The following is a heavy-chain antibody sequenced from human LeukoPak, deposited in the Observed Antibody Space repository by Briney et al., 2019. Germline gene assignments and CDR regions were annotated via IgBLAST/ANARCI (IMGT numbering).Heavy chain of an antibody. CDR2: VYYSGNT. CDR1: GGSISSHY. CDR3: ARAVTSSSSWYKWVNWFDP. D-gene: IGHD6-13*01. J-gene: IGHJ5*02. Sequence: SETLSLTCTVSGGSISSHYWSWIRQPPGKGLECIGSVYYSGNTYYNPSLKSRVTISVDTSKNQFSLKLSSVTAADTAVYYCARAVTSSSSWYKWVNWFDPWGQGTLVTVSS. V-gene: IGHV4-39*07.